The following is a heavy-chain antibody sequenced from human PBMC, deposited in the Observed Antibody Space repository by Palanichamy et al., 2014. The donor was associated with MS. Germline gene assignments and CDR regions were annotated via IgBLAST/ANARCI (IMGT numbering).Heavy chain of an antibody. CDR2: SDHSGST. D-gene: IGHD3-10*01. J-gene: IGHJ4*02. V-gene: IGHV4-34*01. Sequence: QVQLQQWGAGLLKPSETLSLTCAVHGGSFSDYRWSWIRQPPGKGLEWIGESDHSGSTKYNPSLNSRVTISVDTSKNQFSLKLTSVTAADTAVYYCATQSPAVLGDSWGQGTLVTVSS. CDR1: GGSFSDYR. CDR3: ATQSPAVLGDS.